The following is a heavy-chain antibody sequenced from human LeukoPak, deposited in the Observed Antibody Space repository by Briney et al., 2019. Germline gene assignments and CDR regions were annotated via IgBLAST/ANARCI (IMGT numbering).Heavy chain of an antibody. CDR1: GYSISSGYY. CDR3: ARSPERWLQLLIDY. J-gene: IGHJ4*02. D-gene: IGHD5-24*01. CDR2: IYHSGST. V-gene: IGHV4-38-2*01. Sequence: SETLSLTCAVSGYSISSGYYWGWIRQPSGKGLEWIGSIYHSGSTYYNPSLKSRVTISVDTSKNQFSLKLSSVTAADTAVYYCARSPERWLQLLIDYWGQGTLVTVSS.